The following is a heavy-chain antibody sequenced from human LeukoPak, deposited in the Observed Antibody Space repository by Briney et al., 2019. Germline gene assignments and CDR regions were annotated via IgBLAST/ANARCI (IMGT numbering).Heavy chain of an antibody. CDR1: GFTFSSYE. V-gene: IGHV3-48*03. J-gene: IGHJ4*02. Sequence: GGSLRLSCAASGFTFSSYEMNWVRQAPGKGRGWVSYISSSGSTIYYADSVKGRLTISRDNAKNSLYLQMNSLRAEDTAIYYCARSGTYSGSYDFDYWGQGTLVTVSS. CDR3: ARSGTYSGSYDFDY. D-gene: IGHD1-26*01. CDR2: ISSSGSTI.